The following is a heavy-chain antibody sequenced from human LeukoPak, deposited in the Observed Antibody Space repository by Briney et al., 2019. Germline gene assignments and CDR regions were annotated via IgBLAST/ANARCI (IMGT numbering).Heavy chain of an antibody. CDR2: INHSGST. V-gene: IGHV4-34*01. CDR3: ARDRYDSSGYYYGVDY. CDR1: GGSFSGYY. D-gene: IGHD3-22*01. J-gene: IGHJ4*02. Sequence: TSGTLSLTCAVYGGSFSGYYWSWIRQPPGKGLEWIGEINHSGSTNYNPSLKSRVTISVDTSKNQFSLKLSSVTAADTAVYYCARDRYDSSGYYYGVDYWGQGTLVTVSS.